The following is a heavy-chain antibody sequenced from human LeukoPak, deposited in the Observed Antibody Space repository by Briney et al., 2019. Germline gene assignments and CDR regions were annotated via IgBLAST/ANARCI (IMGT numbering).Heavy chain of an antibody. CDR1: GYSFTNYW. D-gene: IGHD5-24*01. Sequence: GESLKISCKDSGYSFTNYWIGWVRQMPGKGLEWMGIIHSADSNTKYSPSFQGQVTISADKSISTAYLQWSSLKASDTAMYYCATSLYGYRFDYWGQGTLVTVSS. CDR2: IHSADSNT. J-gene: IGHJ4*02. V-gene: IGHV5-51*01. CDR3: ATSLYGYRFDY.